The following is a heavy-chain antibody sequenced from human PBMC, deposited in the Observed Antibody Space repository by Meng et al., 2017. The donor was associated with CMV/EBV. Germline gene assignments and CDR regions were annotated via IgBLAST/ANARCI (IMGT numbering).Heavy chain of an antibody. V-gene: IGHV3-53*01. CDR2: IYSGGST. CDR1: GFTVSSNY. Sequence: GGSLRLSCAASGFTVSSNYMSWVRQAPGKGLEWVSVIYSGGSTYYADSVKGRFTISRDNSKNTLYLQMNSLRAEDTAAYYCARGQEGRYYYYGMDVWGQGTTVTVSS. J-gene: IGHJ6*02. CDR3: ARGQEGRYYYYGMDV.